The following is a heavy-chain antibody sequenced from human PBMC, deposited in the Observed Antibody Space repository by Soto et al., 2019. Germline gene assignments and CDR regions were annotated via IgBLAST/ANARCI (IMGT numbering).Heavy chain of an antibody. CDR3: ARGPYYYDSSGYGY. CDR2: ISSSSSTI. J-gene: IGHJ4*02. D-gene: IGHD3-22*01. V-gene: IGHV3-48*01. Sequence: GVTLRLSCAASGLSFNRYSMNYVRQAPGKGLEWVSYISSSSSTIYYADSVKGRFTISRENAKNSLYLQMNSLRAEVTAVYYGARGPYYYDSSGYGYWGQGT. CDR1: GLSFNRYS.